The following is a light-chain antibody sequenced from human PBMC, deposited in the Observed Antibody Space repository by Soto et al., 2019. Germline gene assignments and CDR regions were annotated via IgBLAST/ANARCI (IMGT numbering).Light chain of an antibody. V-gene: IGKV2-30*01. Sequence: DVAMTQSPLSLAVSLGQPASISCRSSQSLVARDGNTFLNWFQQRPGQSPRPLISKVSNRGSGVAARFCGSGSGTDFTLKIRAVEAEDVGVYYCMQGTHWFTFCQGTRLGIK. CDR3: MQGTHWFT. CDR2: KVS. J-gene: IGKJ5*01. CDR1: QSLVARDGNTF.